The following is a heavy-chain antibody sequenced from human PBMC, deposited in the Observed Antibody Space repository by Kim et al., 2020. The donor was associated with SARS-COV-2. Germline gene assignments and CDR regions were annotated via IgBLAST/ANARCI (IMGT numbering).Heavy chain of an antibody. J-gene: IGHJ5*02. V-gene: IGHV4-31*03. D-gene: IGHD5-12*01. Sequence: SETLSLTCTVSGGSISSGGYYWSWIRQHPGKGLEWIGYIYYSGSTYYNPSLKSRVTISVDTSKNQFSLKLSSVTAADTAVYYCARVKRTSSGYEYNWFDPWGQGTLVTVSS. CDR1: GGSISSGGYY. CDR3: ARVKRTSSGYEYNWFDP. CDR2: IYYSGST.